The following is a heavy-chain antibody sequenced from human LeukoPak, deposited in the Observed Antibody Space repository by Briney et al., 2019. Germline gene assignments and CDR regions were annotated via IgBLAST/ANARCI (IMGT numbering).Heavy chain of an antibody. Sequence: GGSLRLSCEASGFTFKNAWMSWVRQAPGKGLEWVANIKQDGSEKYYVDSVKGRFTISRDNAKNSLYLQMNSLRAEDTAVYYCARGDYDSSGYYYFDYWGQGTLVTVSS. J-gene: IGHJ4*02. CDR1: GFTFKNAW. D-gene: IGHD3-22*01. CDR3: ARGDYDSSGYYYFDY. V-gene: IGHV3-7*04. CDR2: IKQDGSEK.